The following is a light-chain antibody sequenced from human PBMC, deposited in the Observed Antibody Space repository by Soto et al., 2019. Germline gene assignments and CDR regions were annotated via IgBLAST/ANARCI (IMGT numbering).Light chain of an antibody. CDR3: QSYDSILSEVV. Sequence: QSVLTQPPSVSGAPGQRVTISCTGSTSNIGAGYDVHWYQQLPGTAPKLLIYGNSNRPSGVFERFSGSKSGTSASLAITGLQAEDEADYYCQSYDSILSEVVFGGGTKLTVL. CDR2: GNS. CDR1: TSNIGAGYD. V-gene: IGLV1-40*01. J-gene: IGLJ3*02.